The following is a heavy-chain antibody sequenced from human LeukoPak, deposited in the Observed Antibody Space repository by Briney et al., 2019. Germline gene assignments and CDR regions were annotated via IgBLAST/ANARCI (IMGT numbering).Heavy chain of an antibody. CDR2: IIPIFGTA. J-gene: IGHJ6*03. V-gene: IGHV1-69*05. CDR3: ARDSPYCSSTSCSQDPYYYYYYYMDV. Sequence: SVKVSCKASGGTFSSYAISWVRQAPGQGLEWMGGIIPIFGTANYAQKFQGRVTITTDESTSTAYMELSSLRSEDTAVYYCARDSPYCSSTSCSQDPYYYYYYYMDVWGKGTTVTVSS. CDR1: GGTFSSYA. D-gene: IGHD2-2*01.